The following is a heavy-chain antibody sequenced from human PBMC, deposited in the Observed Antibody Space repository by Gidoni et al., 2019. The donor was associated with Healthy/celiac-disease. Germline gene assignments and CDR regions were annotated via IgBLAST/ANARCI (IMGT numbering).Heavy chain of an antibody. J-gene: IGHJ6*02. D-gene: IGHD1-26*01. V-gene: IGHV3-48*01. CDR2: IISSSSTI. CDR1: GFTFRRYT. Sequence: EVQLVESGGGLVQPAGSLSISCAASGFTFRRYTLNWVRQSPGKRLEWVSSIISSSSTIYYADSVKGRFTISRDNAKNSLYLQMSSLRAEDTAVYYCARDRRVGATHYYYYGMDVWGQGTTVTVSS. CDR3: ARDRRVGATHYYYYGMDV.